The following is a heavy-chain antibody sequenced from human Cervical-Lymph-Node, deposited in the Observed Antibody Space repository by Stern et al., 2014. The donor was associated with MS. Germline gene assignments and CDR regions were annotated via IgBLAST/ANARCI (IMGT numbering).Heavy chain of an antibody. Sequence: EVQLVQSGAEVKKPGESLKISCEASGYLFDDYWIGWVRQMSGRGLELVAIIFPRDSNTRYSPSVQGQVTISAAKSISPAYLQWRSLKASDPALFYCARSPATPSGYDRFDYWGQGALVTVSS. CDR3: ARSPATPSGYDRFDY. J-gene: IGHJ4*02. V-gene: IGHV5-51*03. CDR2: IFPRDSNT. CDR1: GYLFDDYW. D-gene: IGHD5-12*01.